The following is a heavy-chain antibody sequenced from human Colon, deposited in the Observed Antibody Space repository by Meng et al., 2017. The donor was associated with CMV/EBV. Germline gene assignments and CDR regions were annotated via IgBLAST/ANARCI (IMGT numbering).Heavy chain of an antibody. J-gene: IGHJ6*02. CDR2: IWFDGSNE. CDR3: AKNLNYYFYYGMDV. V-gene: IGHV3-33*06. Sequence: GESLKISCAASGGTFSSYGMHWVRQAPGKGLGWVAVIWFDGSNEYYADSVKGRFSISRDNTKNTLYLQMNNLRAEDTAVYYCAKNLNYYFYYGMDVWGQGTTVTVSS. CDR1: GGTFSSYG.